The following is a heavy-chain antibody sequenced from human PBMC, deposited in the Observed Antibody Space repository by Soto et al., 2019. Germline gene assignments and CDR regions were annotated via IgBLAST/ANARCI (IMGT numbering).Heavy chain of an antibody. J-gene: IGHJ4*02. CDR1: GGSISRYY. CDR2: IYYSGST. CDR3: ARHHDS. Sequence: QVQLQESAPGLVKPSETLSLTCTVSGGSISRYYWSWIRQPPGKGLEWIGYIYYSGSTNYNPPPTSRVTTSVDTSKNQFSLKLSSVTAADTAVYYCARHHDSWGQGTLVTVSS. V-gene: IGHV4-59*08.